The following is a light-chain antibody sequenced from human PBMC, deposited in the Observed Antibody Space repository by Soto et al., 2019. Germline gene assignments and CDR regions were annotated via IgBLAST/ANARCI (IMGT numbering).Light chain of an antibody. V-gene: IGKV3-15*01. CDR1: QSVSRD. CDR3: QQYNRRPPRT. J-gene: IGKJ1*01. Sequence: EIVMTQSPGTVSVSAGESATLSCRASQSVSRDLAWYQQKPGQAPRLLIYDASTRATGIPARFSGSGSGTAFTLIISSLQSEDFAVYYCQQYNRRPPRTFGQGTKVEI. CDR2: DAS.